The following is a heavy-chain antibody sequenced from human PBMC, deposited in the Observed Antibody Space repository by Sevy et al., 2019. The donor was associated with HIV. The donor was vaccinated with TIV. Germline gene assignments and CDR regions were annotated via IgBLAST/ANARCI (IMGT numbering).Heavy chain of an antibody. Sequence: ASVKVSCKVPRYTLSKVSMHWVRQAPGKGLEWMGGFVPEDGEIVYAQKFQGRVTVAEDTLTDTAYLEVTNLRSEDTATYFCVIGDTPRLTGSGTRLKDQSLNYFEFWGQGTLVTVSS. V-gene: IGHV1-24*01. CDR2: FVPEDGEI. J-gene: IGHJ4*02. CDR1: RYTLSKVS. CDR3: VIGDTPRLTGSGTRLKDQSLNYFEF. D-gene: IGHD3-16*02.